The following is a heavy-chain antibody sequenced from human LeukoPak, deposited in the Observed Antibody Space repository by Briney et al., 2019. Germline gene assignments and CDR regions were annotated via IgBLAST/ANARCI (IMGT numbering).Heavy chain of an antibody. V-gene: IGHV1-2*02. Sequence: ASVKVSCKASGYTFTGYYMHWVRQAPGQGLAWMGWINPNSGGTNYAQKFQGRVTMTRDTSISTDYMELSRLTSDDTAVYCCARDHRDGTDYWGQGTLVTVSS. CDR3: ARDHRDGTDY. CDR1: GYTFTGYY. J-gene: IGHJ4*02. CDR2: INPNSGGT.